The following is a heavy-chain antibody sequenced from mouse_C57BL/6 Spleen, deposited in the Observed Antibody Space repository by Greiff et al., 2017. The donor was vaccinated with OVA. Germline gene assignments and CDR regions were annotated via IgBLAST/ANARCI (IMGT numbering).Heavy chain of an antibody. CDR2: IYPGSGST. CDR1: GYTFTSYW. J-gene: IGHJ4*01. Sequence: VQLQQPGAELVKPGASVKMSCKASGYTFTSYWITWVKQRPGQGLEWIGDIYPGSGSTNYNEQFKSKATLTVDTSSSTAYMQLSSLTSEDAAVDYCARRGGYDDAMDYWGQGTSVTVSS. V-gene: IGHV1-55*01. CDR3: ARRGGYDDAMDY. D-gene: IGHD2-2*01.